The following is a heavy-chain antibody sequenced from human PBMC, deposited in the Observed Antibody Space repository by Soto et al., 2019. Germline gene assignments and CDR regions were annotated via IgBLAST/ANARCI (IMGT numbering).Heavy chain of an antibody. CDR1: GFTFSSYA. J-gene: IGHJ6*02. CDR3: AKSALPYDSSGYSSYYYYGMDV. V-gene: IGHV3-23*01. Sequence: PGGSLRLSCAASGFTFSSYAMSWVRQAPGKGLEWVSAISGSGGSTYYADSVKGRFTISRDNSKNTLYLQMNSLRAEDTAVYYCAKSALPYDSSGYSSYYYYGMDVWGQGTTVTVSS. CDR2: ISGSGGST. D-gene: IGHD3-22*01.